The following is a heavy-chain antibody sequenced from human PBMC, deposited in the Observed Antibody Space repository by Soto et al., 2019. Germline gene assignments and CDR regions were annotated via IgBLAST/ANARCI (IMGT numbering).Heavy chain of an antibody. CDR3: ARGPRSHRTDGSSGYEDFDY. CDR1: GGTFSSYA. Sequence: QVQLVQSGAEVKKPGSSVKVSCKASGGTFSSYAISWVRQAPGQGLEWMGGIIPIFGTANYAQKFQGRVRITADETTSTAYMELNSLRSEDTAVYYWARGPRSHRTDGSSGYEDFDYWGQGTLVTVSS. V-gene: IGHV1-69*01. CDR2: IIPIFGTA. J-gene: IGHJ4*02. D-gene: IGHD3-22*01.